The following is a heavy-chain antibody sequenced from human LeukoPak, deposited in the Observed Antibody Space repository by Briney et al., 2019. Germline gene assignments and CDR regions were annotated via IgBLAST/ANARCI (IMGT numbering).Heavy chain of an antibody. Sequence: SETLSLTCTVSGGSISSSSYYWGWIRQPPGKGLEWIGSIYYSGSTYYNPSLKSRATISVDTSKNQFSLKLSSVTAADTAVYYCASERWLQLRYFDYWGQGTLVTVSS. D-gene: IGHD5-24*01. V-gene: IGHV4-39*01. J-gene: IGHJ4*02. CDR2: IYYSGST. CDR3: ASERWLQLRYFDY. CDR1: GGSISSSSYY.